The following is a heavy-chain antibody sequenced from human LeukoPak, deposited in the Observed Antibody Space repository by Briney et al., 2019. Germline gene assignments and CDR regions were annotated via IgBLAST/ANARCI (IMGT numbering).Heavy chain of an antibody. D-gene: IGHD3-22*01. V-gene: IGHV1-69*06. Sequence: SVKVSCKASGGTFGSYAISWVRQAPGQGLEWMGRIIPIFGTANYAQKFQGRVTITADKSTSTAYMELSSLRSEDTAVYYCASLGYYDSSGYYSYAFDIWGQGTMVTVSS. CDR1: GGTFGSYA. CDR2: IIPIFGTA. CDR3: ASLGYYDSSGYYSYAFDI. J-gene: IGHJ3*02.